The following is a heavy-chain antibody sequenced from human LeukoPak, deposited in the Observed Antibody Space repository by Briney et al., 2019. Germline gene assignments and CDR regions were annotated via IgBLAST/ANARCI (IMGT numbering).Heavy chain of an antibody. CDR3: TRHLPGATWFDP. D-gene: IGHD1-26*01. CDR2: IYYTGNT. CDR1: GDSISTSGYY. J-gene: IGHJ5*02. V-gene: IGHV4-39*01. Sequence: PSETLSLTCTVSGDSISTSGYYYDWIRQPPGKGLEWIGNIYYTGNTWCNPSLKSRVTMSVDTSKNQFSLRLSSVTAADTAVYYCTRHLPGATWFDPWGQGTQVTVSS.